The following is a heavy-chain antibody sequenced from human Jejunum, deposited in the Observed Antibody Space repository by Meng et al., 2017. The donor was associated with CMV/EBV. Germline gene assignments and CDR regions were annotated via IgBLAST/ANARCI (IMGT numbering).Heavy chain of an antibody. D-gene: IGHD5-18*01. CDR3: ARDRYSYGRYYYYYAMDV. CDR1: FSNYW. V-gene: IGHV3-74*01. J-gene: IGHJ6*02. Sequence: FSNYWMHWVRQGPGKGLVWVSRIKSDGSGTTYADSVKGRFTVSRDNAKNTLYLQMNSLRAEDTAVYYCARDRYSYGRYYYYYAMDVWGQGTTVTVSS. CDR2: IKSDGSGT.